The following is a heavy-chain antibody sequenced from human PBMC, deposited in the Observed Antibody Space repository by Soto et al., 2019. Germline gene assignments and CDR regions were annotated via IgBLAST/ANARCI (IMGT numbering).Heavy chain of an antibody. Sequence: QVQLVESGGGVVQPGRSLRLSCAASGFTFSSYAMHWVRQAPGKGLEWVAVIWYDGSNKYYADSVKGRFTISRDNSKNTLYLQMNSLRAEDTAVYYCARVERWELPPDYWGQGTLVTVSS. V-gene: IGHV3-33*08. CDR2: IWYDGSNK. D-gene: IGHD1-26*01. CDR3: ARVERWELPPDY. J-gene: IGHJ4*02. CDR1: GFTFSSYA.